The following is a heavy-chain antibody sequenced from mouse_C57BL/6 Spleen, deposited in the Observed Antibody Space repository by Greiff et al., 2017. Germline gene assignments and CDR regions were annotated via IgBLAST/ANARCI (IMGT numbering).Heavy chain of an antibody. CDR3: LIATVRLAY. D-gene: IGHD1-1*01. V-gene: IGHV1-64*01. CDR1: GYPFTSYW. Sequence: QVQLQQPGAELVKPGPSVKFSFKASGYPFTSYWLHWVKPRPGQGLGGIGRIHPNSGSTKYNEKVKTKATVTVDKTSSTAYMQLSSLTSEDSAVYYTLIATVRLAYWGQGTLVTVSA. J-gene: IGHJ3*01. CDR2: IHPNSGST.